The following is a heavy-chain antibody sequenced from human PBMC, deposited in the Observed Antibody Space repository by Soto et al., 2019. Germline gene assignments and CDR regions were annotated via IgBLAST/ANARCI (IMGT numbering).Heavy chain of an antibody. CDR2: IYPGDSET. Sequence: PGESLKISCKGSGYTFTKYWIAWVRQMPGKGLEWMAVIYPGDSETRYSPAFQGQVTISGDKSISTAYLQWTSLKASDTAMYYCARLESYFYGSGSLPAHMDVWGKGTRSPSP. CDR3: ARLESYFYGSGSLPAHMDV. D-gene: IGHD3-10*01. J-gene: IGHJ6*03. V-gene: IGHV5-51*01. CDR1: GYTFTKYW.